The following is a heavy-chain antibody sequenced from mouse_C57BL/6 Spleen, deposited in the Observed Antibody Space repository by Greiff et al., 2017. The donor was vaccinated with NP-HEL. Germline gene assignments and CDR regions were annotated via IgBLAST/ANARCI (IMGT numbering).Heavy chain of an antibody. CDR1: GYAFSSSW. V-gene: IGHV1-82*01. CDR3: ARDHDYYGSFYYFDY. Sequence: QVQLQQSGPELVKPGASVKISCKASGYAFSSSWMNWVKQRPGKGLEWIGRIYPGDGDTNYNGKFKGKATLTADKSSSTAYMQLSSLTSEDSAVYFCARDHDYYGSFYYFDYWGQGTTLTVSS. J-gene: IGHJ2*01. D-gene: IGHD1-1*01. CDR2: IYPGDGDT.